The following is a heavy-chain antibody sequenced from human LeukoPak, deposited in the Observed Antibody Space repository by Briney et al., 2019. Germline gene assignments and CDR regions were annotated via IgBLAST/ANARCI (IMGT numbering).Heavy chain of an antibody. CDR1: GGSFSGYY. J-gene: IGHJ6*02. V-gene: IGHV4-34*01. CDR2: INHSGST. CDR3: ARGDFWSGAQDV. D-gene: IGHD3-3*01. Sequence: SETLSLTCAVYGGSFSGYYWSWIRQPPGKGLEWIGEINHSGSTNYNPSLKSRVTISVDTSKNQFSLELSSVTAADTAVYYCARGDFWSGAQDVWGQGTTVTVSS.